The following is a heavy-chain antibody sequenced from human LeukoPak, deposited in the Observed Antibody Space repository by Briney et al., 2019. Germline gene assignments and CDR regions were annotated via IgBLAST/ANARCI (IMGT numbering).Heavy chain of an antibody. V-gene: IGHV4-34*01. CDR2: INHSGST. CDR3: ARGTTMFRGVTDY. CDR1: GGSFSGYY. J-gene: IGHJ4*02. D-gene: IGHD3-10*01. Sequence: SETLSLTCAVYGGSFSGYYWSWIRQPPGKGLEWIGEINHSGSTNDNPSLNSRVTISVTPSKNQFSLKLRSVNVADTAVYYCARGTTMFRGVTDYWGQGTLVTVSS.